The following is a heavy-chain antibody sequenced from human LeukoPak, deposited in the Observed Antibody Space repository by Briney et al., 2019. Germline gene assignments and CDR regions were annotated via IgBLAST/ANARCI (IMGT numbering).Heavy chain of an antibody. CDR2: INHSGST. CDR3: ARHLPYYYDSSGYDEGYFQH. J-gene: IGHJ1*01. Sequence: SETLSLTCAVYGGSFSGYYWSWIRQPPGKGLEWIGEINHSGSTNYNPSLKSRVTISVDTSKNQFSLKLSSVTAADTAVYYCARHLPYYYDSSGYDEGYFQHWGQGTLVTVSS. D-gene: IGHD3-22*01. V-gene: IGHV4-34*01. CDR1: GGSFSGYY.